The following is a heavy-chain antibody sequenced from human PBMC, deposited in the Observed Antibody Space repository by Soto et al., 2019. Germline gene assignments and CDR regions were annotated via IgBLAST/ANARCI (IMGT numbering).Heavy chain of an antibody. D-gene: IGHD1-26*01. CDR2: INPNSGGT. Sequence: GASVKVSCKGSGYTFTDYYIHWVRQAPGQGLEWMGWINPNSGGTNYAQKFQGRVTMTRVTSISTAYMELSSLRSDDTALYYCAKDTIQQVLASATGGSDAWGQGTSVTVS. V-gene: IGHV1-2*02. CDR1: GYTFTDYY. J-gene: IGHJ6*01. CDR3: AKDTIQQVLASATGGSDA.